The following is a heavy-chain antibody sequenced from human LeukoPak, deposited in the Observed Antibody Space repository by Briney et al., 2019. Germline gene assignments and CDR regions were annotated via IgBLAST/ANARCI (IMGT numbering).Heavy chain of an antibody. D-gene: IGHD5-24*01. CDR1: GFTFSDYS. CDR3: ARAILEMATYSFDL. Sequence: GGSLRLSCAASGFTFSDYSMNWVRQAPGQGLEWVSSISTTSTYIYYADSVKGRFTISRDNAKNSLYLQMNSLRAEDTAVYYCARAILEMATYSFDLWGQGTLLTVSS. J-gene: IGHJ4*02. V-gene: IGHV3-21*01. CDR2: ISTTSTYI.